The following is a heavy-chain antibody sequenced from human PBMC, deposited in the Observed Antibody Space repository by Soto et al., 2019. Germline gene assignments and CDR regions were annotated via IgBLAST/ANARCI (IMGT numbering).Heavy chain of an antibody. Sequence: QVQLQESGPGLVKPSETLSLTCTVSGGSVSSGSYYWSWIRQPPGKGLEWIVYIYYSGSTSYNPSLKSRVTMSVDTSKNQFSLKLSSVTAADTAVYYCARGICSGGTCRVDYWGQGTLVTVSS. D-gene: IGHD2-15*01. V-gene: IGHV4-61*01. CDR2: IYYSGST. CDR3: ARGICSGGTCRVDY. CDR1: GGSVSSGSYY. J-gene: IGHJ4*02.